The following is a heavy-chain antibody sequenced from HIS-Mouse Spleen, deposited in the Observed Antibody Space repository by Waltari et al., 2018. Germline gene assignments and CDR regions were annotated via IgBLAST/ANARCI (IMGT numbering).Heavy chain of an antibody. CDR1: GGSTSSSSYY. V-gene: IGHV4-39*07. Sequence: QLQLQESGPGLVKPSETLSLTCTGSGGSTSSSSYYWGGIRQPPGKGLEWIGSIYSSGSTYYNPSLKSRVTISVDTSKNQFSLKLSSVTAADTAVYYCAREIPYSSSWYDWYFDLWGRGTLVTVSS. CDR3: AREIPYSSSWYDWYFDL. J-gene: IGHJ2*01. CDR2: IYSSGST. D-gene: IGHD6-13*01.